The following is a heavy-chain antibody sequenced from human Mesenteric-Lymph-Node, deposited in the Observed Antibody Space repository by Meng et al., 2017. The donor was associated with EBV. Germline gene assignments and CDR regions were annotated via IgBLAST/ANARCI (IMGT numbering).Heavy chain of an antibody. V-gene: IGHV1-3*01. CDR3: ATLPAASTPHFSA. D-gene: IGHD2-2*01. J-gene: IGHJ4*02. CDR1: GFTFTTYT. CDR2: INAGNGNT. Sequence: QVQLGQSGAEVKKPGASVKVSCKASGFTFTTYTIHWVRQAPGQRLEWMGWINAGNGNTRCSQNFQDRVTITRDTSATTAYMELSSLRSDATAVYYCATLPAASTPHFSAWGQGTLVTVSS.